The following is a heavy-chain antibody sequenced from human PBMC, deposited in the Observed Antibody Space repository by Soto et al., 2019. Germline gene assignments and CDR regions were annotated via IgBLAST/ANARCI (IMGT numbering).Heavy chain of an antibody. V-gene: IGHV4-39*01. J-gene: IGHJ5*02. CDR3: ARRRGGVVATENWFDP. CDR2: ISYSGTT. Sequence: QLQLQESGPGLVKPSETLSLTCTVSSGSISSSSYYWGWIRQSPGKGLEWIGTISYSGTTYYNPSLKSRVTISVDTPKNQFSLTLSSVTAADTAVYYCARRRGGVVATENWFDPWGQGTLVTVSS. CDR1: SGSISSSSYY. D-gene: IGHD5-12*01.